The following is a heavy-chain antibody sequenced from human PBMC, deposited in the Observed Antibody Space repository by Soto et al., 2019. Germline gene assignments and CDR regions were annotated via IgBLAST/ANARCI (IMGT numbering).Heavy chain of an antibody. D-gene: IGHD6-6*01. V-gene: IGHV3-30-3*01. Sequence: GGSLRLSCAASGFTFSSYAMHWVRQAPGKGLEWVAVISYDGSNKYYADSVKGRFTISRDNSKNALYLQMNSLRAEDTAVYYCARDPHYSSSRNYSYGMDVSDQEITLSVFS. CDR1: GFTFSSYA. J-gene: IGHJ6*02. CDR2: ISYDGSNK. CDR3: ARDPHYSSSRNYSYGMDV.